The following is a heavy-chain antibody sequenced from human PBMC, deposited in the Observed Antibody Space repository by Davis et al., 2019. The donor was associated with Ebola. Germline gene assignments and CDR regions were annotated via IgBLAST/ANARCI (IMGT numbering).Heavy chain of an antibody. D-gene: IGHD5-12*01. Sequence: GESLKISCEASGLTFSDYYMSWIRQAPGKGLEWLSYISPTGLTISYADSVKGRFTISRDNAKNSVYLQMDSLRAEDTAVYYCARDESTLLVATEPLDFWGQGTLVTVS. CDR2: ISPTGLTI. CDR3: ARDESTLLVATEPLDF. J-gene: IGHJ4*02. V-gene: IGHV3-11*01. CDR1: GLTFSDYY.